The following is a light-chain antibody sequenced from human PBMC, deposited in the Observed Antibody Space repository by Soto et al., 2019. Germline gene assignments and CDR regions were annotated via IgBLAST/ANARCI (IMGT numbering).Light chain of an antibody. CDR3: QQYAGSTRT. V-gene: IGKV3-20*01. CDR1: QNLGTLY. CDR2: SAS. J-gene: IGKJ1*01. Sequence: EILITQSPGTLSLSPGERGTLSCRASQNLGTLYLEWFQQKSGQAPRLLIYSASRRETGIPDRGSGSGAGPEFTLTINRVEPVDVEVCDCQQYAGSTRTFGQGTQVDIK.